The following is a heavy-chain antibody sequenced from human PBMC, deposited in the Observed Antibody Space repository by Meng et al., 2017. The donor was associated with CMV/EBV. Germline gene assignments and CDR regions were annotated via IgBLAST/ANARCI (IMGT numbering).Heavy chain of an antibody. CDR2: MSGGGGST. CDR3: AKDFARGGYSSGYGSDY. J-gene: IGHJ4*02. V-gene: IGHV3-23*01. D-gene: IGHD5-12*01. CDR1: FTFSSYA. Sequence: FTFSSYAMSWVRQAPGKGLEWVSSMSGGGGSTNYGDSVKVRFTISRENSRNTLFLQMNSLRADDTAVYYCAKDFARGGYSSGYGSDYWGQGTLVTVSS.